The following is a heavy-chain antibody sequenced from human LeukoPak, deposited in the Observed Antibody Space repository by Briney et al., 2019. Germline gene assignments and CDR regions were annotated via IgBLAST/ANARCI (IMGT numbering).Heavy chain of an antibody. CDR2: MNPNSGNT. D-gene: IGHD4-23*01. V-gene: IGHV1-8*01. CDR3: ARGRVKSRDYYYYMDV. J-gene: IGHJ6*03. Sequence: ASVKVSCKASGYTFTSYDINWVPQATGQGLEWMGWMNPNSGNTGYAQKFQGRVTMTRNTSISTAYMELSSLRSEDTAVYYCARGRVKSRDYYYYMDVWGKGTTVTVSS. CDR1: GYTFTSYD.